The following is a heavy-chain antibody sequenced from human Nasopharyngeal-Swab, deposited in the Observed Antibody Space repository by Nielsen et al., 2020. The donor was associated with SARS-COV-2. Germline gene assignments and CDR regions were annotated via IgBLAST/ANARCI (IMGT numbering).Heavy chain of an antibody. D-gene: IGHD1-26*01. J-gene: IGHJ4*02. Sequence: GGSLRLSCVVSQFAFGNYWMSWVRQAPGKGPDGVANIKQDGSEKYYVDSVKGRFTISRDNAKNSLYLQMNSLRAEDTAVYHCVTGGSYYVYWGQGTLVTVSS. V-gene: IGHV3-7*01. CDR1: QFAFGNYW. CDR3: VTGGSYYVY. CDR2: IKQDGSEK.